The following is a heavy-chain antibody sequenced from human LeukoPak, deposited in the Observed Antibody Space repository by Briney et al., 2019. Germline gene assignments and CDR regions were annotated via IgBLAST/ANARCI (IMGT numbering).Heavy chain of an antibody. CDR3: ARRAPGDY. J-gene: IGHJ4*02. V-gene: IGHV3-21*01. D-gene: IGHD1-14*01. Sequence: KTGGSLRLSCAASGFTFSNYNMNWVRRAPGRGLEWVSSITSTSSYIYYADSVKGRFTISRDNAKNSLYLQMNSLRAEDAAVYYCARRAPGDYWGQGTLVTVSS. CDR1: GFTFSNYN. CDR2: ITSTSSYI.